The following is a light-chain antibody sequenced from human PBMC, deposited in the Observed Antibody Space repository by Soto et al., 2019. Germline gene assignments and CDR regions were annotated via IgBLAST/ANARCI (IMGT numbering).Light chain of an antibody. CDR2: DAS. J-gene: IGKJ5*01. V-gene: IGKV3-11*01. CDR1: QSVSSY. Sequence: EIVLTQSPATLSLSPGEGATLSCRASQSVSSYLAWYQQKPGQAPRHLIYDASNRATGIPARFSGSGSGTDFTLTISSLEPEDFAVYYCQQRSNGPITFGQGTRLEIK. CDR3: QQRSNGPIT.